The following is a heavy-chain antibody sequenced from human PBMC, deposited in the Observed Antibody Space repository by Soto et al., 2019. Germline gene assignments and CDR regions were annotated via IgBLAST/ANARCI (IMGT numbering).Heavy chain of an antibody. CDR1: GYTFTSYG. D-gene: IGHD5-18*01. J-gene: IGHJ4*02. CDR3: ARDLRLGGVDTARVTFDY. Sequence: QVQLVQSGAEVKKPGASVKVSCKASGYTFTSYGISWVRQAPGQGLEWMGWISAYNGNTNYAQKLQGRVTMTTDTSTSTAYMELRSLRSDDTAVYYCARDLRLGGVDTARVTFDYWGQGTLVTVSS. V-gene: IGHV1-18*04. CDR2: ISAYNGNT.